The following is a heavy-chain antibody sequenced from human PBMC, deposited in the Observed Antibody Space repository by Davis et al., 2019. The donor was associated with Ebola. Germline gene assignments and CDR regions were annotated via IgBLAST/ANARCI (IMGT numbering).Heavy chain of an antibody. D-gene: IGHD4-23*01. Sequence: MPSEILSLTCTVSAYSISSGYFWGWIRQTPGKGLEWIGIIYHTGSTSYNPSLKSRVTISVDTSKNQFSLKLTSVTAADTAVYYCARLTVGPWGQGTLVTVSS. CDR1: AYSISSGYF. CDR3: ARLTVGP. J-gene: IGHJ5*02. CDR2: IYHTGST. V-gene: IGHV4-38-2*02.